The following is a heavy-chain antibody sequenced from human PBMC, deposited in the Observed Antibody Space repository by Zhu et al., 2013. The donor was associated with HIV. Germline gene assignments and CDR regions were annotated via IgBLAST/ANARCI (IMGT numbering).Heavy chain of an antibody. CDR3: ARDRTVVVVAATDAFDI. Sequence: QVQLVQSGAEVKKPGASVKVSCKASGYTFTGYYMHWVRQAPGQGLEWMGWINPNSGGTNYAQKFQGRVTMTRDTSISTAYMELSRLRSDDTAVYYCARDRTVVVVAATDAFDIWAKGQWSTVSS. J-gene: IGHJ3*02. CDR1: GYTFTGYY. D-gene: IGHD2-15*01. CDR2: INPNSGGT. V-gene: IGHV1-2*02.